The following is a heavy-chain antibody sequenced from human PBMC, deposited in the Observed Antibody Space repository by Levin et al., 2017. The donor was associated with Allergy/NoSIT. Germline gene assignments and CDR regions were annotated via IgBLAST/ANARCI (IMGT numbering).Heavy chain of an antibody. CDR1: GFTFSNYW. CDR2: IKQDGSEK. J-gene: IGHJ6*02. D-gene: IGHD1-7*01. Sequence: GASVKVSCAASGFTFSNYWMSWVRQAPGKGLEWVANIKQDGSEKYYVDSVKGRFTISRDNAKNSLYLQMNSLRAEDTAVYYCARKLELRTYYGMDVWGQGTTVTVSS. CDR3: ARKLELRTYYGMDV. V-gene: IGHV3-7*01.